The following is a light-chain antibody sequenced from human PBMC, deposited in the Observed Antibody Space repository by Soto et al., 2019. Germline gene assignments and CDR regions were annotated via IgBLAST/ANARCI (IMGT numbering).Light chain of an antibody. J-gene: IGLJ1*01. CDR3: SSHTNSSRYV. V-gene: IGLV2-14*01. CDR2: EVN. Sequence: QSALTQPASVSGSPGQSITISCTGTSSDVGGYNYVSWYQQYPGKAPKLMIYEVNNRPSGVSNRFSGSKSGNTASLTISGLQAEDEADYYCSSHTNSSRYVLGKGTKVNVL. CDR1: SSDVGGYNY.